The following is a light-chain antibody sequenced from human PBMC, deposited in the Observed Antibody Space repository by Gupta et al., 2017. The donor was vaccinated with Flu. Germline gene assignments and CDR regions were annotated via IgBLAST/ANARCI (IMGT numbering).Light chain of an antibody. V-gene: IGLV1-51*01. CDR2: DNN. CDR1: SSNIGNNY. Sequence: QSVLTQPPSVSAAPGHKVTISCSGRSSNIGNNYLSWYQQLPGTAPKLLIYDNNKRPSRIPDRFSGSKSGTSATLGITGLQTGDEADYFCGTWDNSLSTGVFGGGTKLTVL. CDR3: GTWDNSLSTGV. J-gene: IGLJ3*02.